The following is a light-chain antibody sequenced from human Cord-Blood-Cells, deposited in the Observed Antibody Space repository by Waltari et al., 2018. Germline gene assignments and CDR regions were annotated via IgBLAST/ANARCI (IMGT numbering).Light chain of an antibody. Sequence: QSALTQPASVSGSPGQSITISCTGTSSDVGGYNYVSWYQQHPGKAPKLIIYEVSNRPSGVSNRFSGAKSGNTASLTISRLQAEDEADYYCSSYTSSSTLEFGGGTKLTVL. CDR1: SSDVGGYNY. J-gene: IGLJ3*02. CDR2: EVS. CDR3: SSYTSSSTLE. V-gene: IGLV2-14*01.